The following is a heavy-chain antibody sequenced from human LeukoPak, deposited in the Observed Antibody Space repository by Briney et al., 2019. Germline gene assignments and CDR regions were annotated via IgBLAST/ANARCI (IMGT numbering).Heavy chain of an antibody. D-gene: IGHD5-18*01. CDR2: ISDDGTNK. J-gene: IGHJ4*02. CDR3: AKDNKRYSYDY. CDR1: GFTFSSYG. Sequence: GRSLRLSCAASGFTFSSYGMHWVRQGPGKGLEWVAVISDDGTNKYYTDSVKGRFTISRDSSENTLFLQMNSLRVEDTAVYYCAKDNKRYSYDYWGQGTLVTVSS. V-gene: IGHV3-30*18.